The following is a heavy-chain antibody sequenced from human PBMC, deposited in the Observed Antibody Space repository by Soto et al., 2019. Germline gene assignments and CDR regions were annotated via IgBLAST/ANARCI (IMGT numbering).Heavy chain of an antibody. CDR1: GGTFSSYT. CDR2: IIPILGIA. CDR3: ATSRGGTVSNDAFDI. J-gene: IGHJ3*02. D-gene: IGHD2-15*01. V-gene: IGHV1-69*02. Sequence: QVQLVQSGAEVKKPGSSVKVSCKASGGTFSSYTISWVRQAPGQGLEWMGRIIPILGIANYAQKFQGRVTITADKSTSTAYMELSSLRSEDTAVYYCATSRGGTVSNDAFDIWGQGTMVTVSS.